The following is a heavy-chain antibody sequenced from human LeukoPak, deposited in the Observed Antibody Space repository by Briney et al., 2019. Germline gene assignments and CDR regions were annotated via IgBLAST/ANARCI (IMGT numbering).Heavy chain of an antibody. CDR2: ISSSSSYI. V-gene: IGHV3-21*01. J-gene: IGHJ4*02. CDR3: ARGESSGYCLDY. Sequence: GGSLRLSCAASGFTFSSYSMNWVRQAPGKGLEWVSSISSSSSYIYYADSVKGRFTISRDNAKNSLYLQMNSLRAEDTAVYYCARGESSGYCLDYWGQGTLVTVSS. CDR1: GFTFSSYS. D-gene: IGHD3-22*01.